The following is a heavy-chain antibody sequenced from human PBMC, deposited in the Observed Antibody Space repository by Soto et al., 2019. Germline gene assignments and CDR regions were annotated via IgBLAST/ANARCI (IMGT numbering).Heavy chain of an antibody. CDR3: ARGRSYRTYYYYYGMDV. V-gene: IGHV1-18*01. CDR2: ISAYNGNT. J-gene: IGHJ6*02. CDR1: GYTFTSYG. D-gene: IGHD1-26*01. Sequence: GASVKVSCKASGYTFTSYGISWVRQAPGQGLEWMGWISAYNGNTNYAQKLQGRVTMTTDTSTSTAYMELRSLRSDDTAVYYCARGRSYRTYYYYYGMDVWGQGTTVTVSS.